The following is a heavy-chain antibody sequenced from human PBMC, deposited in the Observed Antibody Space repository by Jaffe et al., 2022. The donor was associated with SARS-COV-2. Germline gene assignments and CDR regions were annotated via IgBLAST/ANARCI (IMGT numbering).Heavy chain of an antibody. CDR2: ISWDGGST. D-gene: IGHD6-13*01. V-gene: IGHV3-43*01. CDR3: AKESTDSSSWLTIDY. CDR1: GFTFDDYT. J-gene: IGHJ4*02. Sequence: EVQLVESGGVVVQPGGSLRLSCAASGFTFDDYTMHWVRQAPGKGLEWVSLISWDGGSTYYADSVKGRFTISRDNSKNSLYLQMNSLRTEDTALYYCAKESTDSSSWLTIDYWGQGTLVTVSS.